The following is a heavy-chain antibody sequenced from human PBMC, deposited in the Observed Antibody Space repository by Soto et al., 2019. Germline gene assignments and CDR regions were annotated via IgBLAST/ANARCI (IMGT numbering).Heavy chain of an antibody. V-gene: IGHV3-74*01. D-gene: IGHD2-2*01. J-gene: IGHJ3*02. CDR2: IKSDGSLT. CDR3: ASLMNIVLLPTATNAFDI. CDR1: GFTFSSYW. Sequence: EVQLVESGGGLVQPGGSLRLSCAASGFTFSSYWMHWVRQAPGKGLVWVSRIKSDGSLTNYADSVKGRFTISRDNAKNTLYLQMNSLGAEDTAIYYCASLMNIVLLPTATNAFDIWDQGTLVTVSS.